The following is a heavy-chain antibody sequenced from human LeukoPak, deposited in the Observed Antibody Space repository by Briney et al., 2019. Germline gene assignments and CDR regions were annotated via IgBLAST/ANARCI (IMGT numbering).Heavy chain of an antibody. D-gene: IGHD1-14*01. CDR1: GGSISSYY. V-gene: IGHV4-59*01. CDR2: IYYSGST. Sequence: SETLSLTCTVSGGSISSYYWSWIRQPPGKGLEWIGYIYYSGSTNYNPSLKSRVTISVDTSKNQFSLKLSSVTAVDTAVYYCARAGYYYYGMDVWAKGPRSPSP. J-gene: IGHJ6*02. CDR3: ARAGYYYYGMDV.